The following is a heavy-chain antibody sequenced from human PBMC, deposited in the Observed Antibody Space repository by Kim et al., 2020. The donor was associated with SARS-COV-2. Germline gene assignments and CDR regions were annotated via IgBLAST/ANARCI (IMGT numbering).Heavy chain of an antibody. CDR2: TYYRSKWYN. Sequence: SQTLSLTCAISGDRVSSNSAAWNWIRQSPSRGLEWLGRTYYRSKWYNDYAVSVKSRITINPDTSKNQFSLQLNSVTPEDTAVYYCASGGRVLYAFDIWGQGTMVTVSS. J-gene: IGHJ3*02. D-gene: IGHD3-16*01. CDR3: ASGGRVLYAFDI. V-gene: IGHV6-1*01. CDR1: GDRVSSNSAA.